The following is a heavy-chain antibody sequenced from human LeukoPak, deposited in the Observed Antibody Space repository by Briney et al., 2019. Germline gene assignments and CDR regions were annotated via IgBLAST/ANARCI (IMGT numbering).Heavy chain of an antibody. CDR3: ARYIAAAGTGAFDI. Sequence: SETLSLTCTVSGGSISSGDYYWSWIRQPPGKGLEWIGYIYYSGSTYYNPSLKSRVTISVDTSKNQFSLKLSSVTAADTAVYYCARYIAAAGTGAFDIWGQGTMVTVSS. J-gene: IGHJ3*02. V-gene: IGHV4-30-4*08. CDR1: GGSISSGDYY. D-gene: IGHD6-13*01. CDR2: IYYSGST.